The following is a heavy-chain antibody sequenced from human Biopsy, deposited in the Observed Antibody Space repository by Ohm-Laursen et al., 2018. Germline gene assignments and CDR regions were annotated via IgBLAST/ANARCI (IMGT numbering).Heavy chain of an antibody. CDR2: ISPRSTTI. V-gene: IGHV3-11*01. J-gene: IGHJ6*02. D-gene: IGHD1-1*01. CDR3: ARNVRLEMTDHSGVTTYSRYFAMDA. CDR1: GFTFTDYD. Sequence: SLRLSCAASGFTFTDYDISWVRHVPGQGLEWLELISPRSTTIYYADSVRGRFFISRDDAKNSVSLEMSSLRADDTALYFCARNVRLEMTDHSGVTTYSRYFAMDAWGRGTTVTVSS.